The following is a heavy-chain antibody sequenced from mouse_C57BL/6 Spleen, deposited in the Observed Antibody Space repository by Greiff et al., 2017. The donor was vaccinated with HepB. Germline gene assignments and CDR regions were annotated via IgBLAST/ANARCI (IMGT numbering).Heavy chain of an antibody. CDR2: IDPETGGT. D-gene: IGHD2-3*01. J-gene: IGHJ1*03. Sequence: QVQLKESGAELVRPGASVTLSCKASGYTFTDYEMHWVKQTPVHGLEWIGAIDPETGGTAYNQKFKGKAILTADKSSSTAYMELRSLTSEDSAVYYCTRDGYYFDVWGTGTTVTVSS. V-gene: IGHV1-15*01. CDR1: GYTFTDYE. CDR3: TRDGYYFDV.